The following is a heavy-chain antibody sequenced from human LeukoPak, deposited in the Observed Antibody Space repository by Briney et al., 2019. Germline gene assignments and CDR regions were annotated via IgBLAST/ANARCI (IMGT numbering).Heavy chain of an antibody. J-gene: IGHJ4*02. CDR2: ISPSDGNT. Sequence: GGSPRLSCAASRFTFSKYAMSWVRQAPGKGLEWVSAISPSDGNTFYADSVKGRFTISRDNSKNTLSLQMNSLRAEDTALYYCAKDSSVPYGITEWGQGTLVTVSS. D-gene: IGHD4-17*01. CDR3: AKDSSVPYGITE. CDR1: RFTFSKYA. V-gene: IGHV3-23*01.